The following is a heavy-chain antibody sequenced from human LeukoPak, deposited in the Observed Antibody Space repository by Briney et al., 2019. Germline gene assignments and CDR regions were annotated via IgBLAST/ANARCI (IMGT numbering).Heavy chain of an antibody. Sequence: GGSLRLSCATSGFPFETNAMSWVRQAPGKGLEWVATIGNTETFYADSVTGRFTISRDNSKNTVKLQMNRLRVEDTAIYYCAKDWIQFNRVFDCFDFWGQGTLVTVSS. CDR3: AKDWIQFNRVFDCFDF. CDR1: GFPFETNA. V-gene: IGHV3-23*01. D-gene: IGHD5-18*01. CDR2: IGNTET. J-gene: IGHJ4*02.